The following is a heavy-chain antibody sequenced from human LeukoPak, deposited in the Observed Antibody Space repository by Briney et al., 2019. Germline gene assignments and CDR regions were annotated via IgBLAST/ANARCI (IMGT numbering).Heavy chain of an antibody. Sequence: GESLKISCKGSGYSFTSYWIGWVRQMPGKGLEWMGVIYPGDSDTTYSPSFQGQVTISADKSISTAYLQLSSLKASDTAMYYCARRETGTMHAFDIWGQGTMVTVSS. J-gene: IGHJ3*02. D-gene: IGHD1-7*01. CDR3: ARRETGTMHAFDI. V-gene: IGHV5-51*01. CDR1: GYSFTSYW. CDR2: IYPGDSDT.